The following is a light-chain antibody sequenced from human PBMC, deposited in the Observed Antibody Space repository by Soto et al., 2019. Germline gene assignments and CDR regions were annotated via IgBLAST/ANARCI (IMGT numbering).Light chain of an antibody. CDR2: DVF. J-gene: IGLJ1*01. V-gene: IGLV2-11*01. CDR1: SSDVGYYNY. CDR3: CSYEGSYNIYF. Sequence: QSVLTQPRSVSGSPGQSVTISCTGTSSDVGYYNYVSWYQRHPGKAPQLMIYDVFKRPSGVPDRSSGSKSGNTASLTISVLQAEDEGDYYCCSYEGSYNIYFFGTGTKVTVL.